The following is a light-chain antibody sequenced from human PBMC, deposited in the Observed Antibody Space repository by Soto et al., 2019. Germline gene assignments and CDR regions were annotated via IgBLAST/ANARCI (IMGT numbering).Light chain of an antibody. CDR2: AAS. Sequence: DIQMTQSPTSLSASVGDRVTITCRASQDIRNFVAWYQQKPGKAPKLLIYAASTLQSGVPSRFSGSGSGTDFTLTINSLQPDDFASYYCQQYGSYSPWTFGQGTKVEIK. V-gene: IGKV1-27*01. J-gene: IGKJ1*01. CDR3: QQYGSYSPWT. CDR1: QDIRNF.